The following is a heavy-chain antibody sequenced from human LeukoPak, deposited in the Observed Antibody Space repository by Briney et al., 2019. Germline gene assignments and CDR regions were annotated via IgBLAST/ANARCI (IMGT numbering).Heavy chain of an antibody. CDR3: ARDSSIAAAGTQTNWFDP. D-gene: IGHD6-13*01. J-gene: IGHJ5*02. Sequence: ASVKVSCKASGYTFTSYGISWVRQAPGQGLEWMGWISAYNGNTNYAQKLQGRVTMTRDMSTSTVYMELSSLRSEDTAVYYCARDSSIAAAGTQTNWFDPWGQGTLVTASS. V-gene: IGHV1-18*01. CDR1: GYTFTSYG. CDR2: ISAYNGNT.